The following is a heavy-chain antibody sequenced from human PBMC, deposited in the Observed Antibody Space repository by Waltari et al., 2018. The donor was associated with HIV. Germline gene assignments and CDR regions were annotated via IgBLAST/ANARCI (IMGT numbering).Heavy chain of an antibody. V-gene: IGHV3-30*04. CDR1: GFTFSTYT. D-gene: IGHD3-22*01. Sequence: QVQLVESGGGVVQPGRSLRLSCAASGFTFSTYTMHWVRQAPGKGLEWVSVVSYDGKTKICAESVKGRFTIPRDDPKNPLSPQRNNLREGVTVVDCPASPDSGGCSLLCDSWGQGTRVTVSS. CDR3: ASPDSGGCSLLCDS. CDR2: VSYDGKTK. J-gene: IGHJ4*02.